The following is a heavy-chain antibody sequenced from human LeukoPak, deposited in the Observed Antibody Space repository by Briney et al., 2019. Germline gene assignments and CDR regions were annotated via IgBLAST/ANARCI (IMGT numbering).Heavy chain of an antibody. J-gene: IGHJ4*02. CDR3: ARDLRVYSSSWY. V-gene: IGHV3-30*01. CDR2: ISYDGSNK. Sequence: VAVISYDGSNKYYADSVKGRFTISRDNSKNTLYLQMNSLRAEDTAVYYCARDLRVYSSSWYWGQGTLVTVSS. D-gene: IGHD6-13*01.